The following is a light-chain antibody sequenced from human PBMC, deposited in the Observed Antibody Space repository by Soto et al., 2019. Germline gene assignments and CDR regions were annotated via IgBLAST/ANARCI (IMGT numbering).Light chain of an antibody. V-gene: IGLV1-47*01. CDR1: TSNLGSNF. CDR3: AAWDDSLSGVV. J-gene: IGLJ3*02. Sequence: QSVLTQPPSASGTPGQRVTISCSGSTSNLGSNFVYWYQQVPGAAPKLLISRNDQRPSGVPDRFSGSKSGTSASLAISGLRSEGEADYHCAAWDDSLSGVVFGGGTKLTVL. CDR2: RND.